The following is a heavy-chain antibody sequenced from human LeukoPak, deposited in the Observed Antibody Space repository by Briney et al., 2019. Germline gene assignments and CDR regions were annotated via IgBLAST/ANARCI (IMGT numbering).Heavy chain of an antibody. Sequence: GSLRLSCAASGFTVSSAYMNWVRQAPGKGLEWVSVIYTGGTTDYADSVKGRFTISRHNSRNAVDLEMSSLRTEDTAVYYCARTIRKYAGAFDVWGQGTTVTVSS. CDR3: ARTIRKYAGAFDV. D-gene: IGHD2-2*01. V-gene: IGHV3-53*04. CDR2: IYTGGTT. J-gene: IGHJ3*01. CDR1: GFTVSSAY.